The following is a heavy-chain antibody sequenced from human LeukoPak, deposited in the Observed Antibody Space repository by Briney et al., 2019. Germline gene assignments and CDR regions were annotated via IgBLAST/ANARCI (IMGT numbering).Heavy chain of an antibody. D-gene: IGHD3-9*01. CDR3: AKDRAILTGYDY. CDR1: GFTFDEYV. J-gene: IGHJ4*02. V-gene: IGHV3-9*01. CDR2: ISWNSGSI. Sequence: GGSLRLSCAASGFTFDEYVMHWVRHAPGKGLEWVSGISWNSGSIGYADSVKGRFTISRDNAKNSLYLQMNSLRAEDTAVYYCAKDRAILTGYDYWGQGTLVTVSS.